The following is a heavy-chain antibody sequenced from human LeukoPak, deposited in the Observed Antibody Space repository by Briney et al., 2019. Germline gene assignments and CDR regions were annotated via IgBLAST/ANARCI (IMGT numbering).Heavy chain of an antibody. V-gene: IGHV3-21*01. CDR1: GFTFSSYS. CDR2: VSGSSTYI. J-gene: IGHJ3*02. CDR3: TRGPHAAFDI. Sequence: PGGSLRLSCAASGFTFSSYSMNWVRQAPGKGLEWVSSVSGSSTYIYYADSVKGRFTISRDNAKNSLYLRMNSLRAEDTAVYYCTRGPHAAFDIWGQGTMVTVSS.